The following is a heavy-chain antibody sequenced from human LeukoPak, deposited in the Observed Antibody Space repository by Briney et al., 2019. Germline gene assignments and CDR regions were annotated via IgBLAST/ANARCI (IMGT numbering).Heavy chain of an antibody. V-gene: IGHV3-48*03. Sequence: GGSLRLSCVASGFTFHNYEMNWVRQAPGKGLEWVSYISSSGATIYYADSVEGRFTISRDNAKNSLYLQMNSLRAEDTAVYYCAELGITMIGGVWGKGTTVTISS. D-gene: IGHD3-10*02. CDR3: AELGITMIGGV. CDR1: GFTFHNYE. J-gene: IGHJ6*04. CDR2: ISSSGATI.